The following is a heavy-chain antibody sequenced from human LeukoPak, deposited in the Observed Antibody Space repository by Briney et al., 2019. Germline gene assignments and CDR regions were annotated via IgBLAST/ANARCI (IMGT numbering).Heavy chain of an antibody. V-gene: IGHV5-51*01. CDR3: ARPHSSGWVNAFDI. Sequence: GESLKTSCKGSGYSFTSYWIGWVRQMPGKGLELMGIIYPGDSDTTYSPSFQGQVTISADKSISTAYLQWSSLKASDTAMYYCARPHSSGWVNAFDIWGQGTMVTVSS. D-gene: IGHD6-19*01. CDR1: GYSFTSYW. CDR2: IYPGDSDT. J-gene: IGHJ3*02.